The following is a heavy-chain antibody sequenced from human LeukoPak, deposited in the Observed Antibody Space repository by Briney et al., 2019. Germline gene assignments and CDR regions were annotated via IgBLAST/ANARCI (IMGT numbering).Heavy chain of an antibody. V-gene: IGHV3-30*02. Sequence: PGGSLRLPCAASGFTLSSYGMHWVRQAPGKGLEWVAFIRYDGSNKYYADSVKGRFTISRDNSKNTLYLQMNSLRAEDTAVYYCAKELSPPNYYYYYGMDVWGQGTTVTVSS. CDR2: IRYDGSNK. CDR3: AKELSPPNYYYYYGMDV. D-gene: IGHD3-16*02. CDR1: GFTLSSYG. J-gene: IGHJ6*02.